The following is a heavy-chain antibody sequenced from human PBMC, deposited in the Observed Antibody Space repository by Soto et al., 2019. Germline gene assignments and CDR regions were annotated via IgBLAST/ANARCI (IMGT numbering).Heavy chain of an antibody. CDR1: GGSISGSY. CDR2: VYYTGST. V-gene: IGHV4-59*01. D-gene: IGHD6-19*01. CDR3: ARSVAVPGAHIDY. J-gene: IGHJ4*02. Sequence: PXETLSLPFSVSGGSISGSYWSWIRQSPGKGLEWLGYVYYTGSTNYSPSLGSRVSISVDTSKNEFSLRLSSVTAADTAVYFCARSVAVPGAHIDYWGQGTQVTVSS.